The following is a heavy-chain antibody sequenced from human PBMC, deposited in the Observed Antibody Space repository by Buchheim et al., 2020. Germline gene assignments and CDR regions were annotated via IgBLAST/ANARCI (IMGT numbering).Heavy chain of an antibody. D-gene: IGHD1-1*01. J-gene: IGHJ6*02. V-gene: IGHV3-48*01. CDR1: GFTFSSYS. CDR3: AREGGGLERGAYYYYYGMDV. CDR2: ISSSSSTI. Sequence: EVQLVESGGGSVQPGGSLRLSCAASGFTFSSYSMNWVRQAPGKGLEWVSYISSSSSTIYYADSVKGRFTISRDHAKHSLYLQMNSLRAEDTAVYYCAREGGGLERGAYYYYYGMDVGGQGT.